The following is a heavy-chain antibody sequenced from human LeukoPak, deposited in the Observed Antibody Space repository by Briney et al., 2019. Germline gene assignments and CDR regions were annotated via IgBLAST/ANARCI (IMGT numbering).Heavy chain of an antibody. CDR1: GFTFSSYS. CDR3: ARDLTGPYDH. V-gene: IGHV3-74*01. J-gene: IGHJ4*02. CDR2: INVEGDYI. Sequence: PGGSPRLSCAASGFTFSSYSMNWVRQAPGKGLEWVARINVEGDYIDYAESVKGRFTISRDSAKNILFLQMNSLRADDTGVYSCARDLTGPYDHWGQGTLVTVSS. D-gene: IGHD3-22*01.